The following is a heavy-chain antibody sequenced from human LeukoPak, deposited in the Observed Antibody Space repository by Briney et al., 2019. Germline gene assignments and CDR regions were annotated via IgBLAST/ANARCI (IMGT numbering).Heavy chain of an antibody. CDR1: GGSISSYY. J-gene: IGHJ4*02. V-gene: IGHV4-4*07. CDR3: ARGTPYSSGWYPPVRFDY. CDR2: IYTSVSI. Sequence: SETLSLTCTVSGGSISSYYWSWIRQPAGKGLEWIGRIYTSVSINYNPSLKSRVTMSVDTSKNQFSLKLSSVTAADTAVYYCARGTPYSSGWYPPVRFDYWGQGTLVTVSS. D-gene: IGHD6-19*01.